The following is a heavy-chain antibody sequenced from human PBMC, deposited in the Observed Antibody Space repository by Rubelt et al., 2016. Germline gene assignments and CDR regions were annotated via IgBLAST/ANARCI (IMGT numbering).Heavy chain of an antibody. Sequence: LVESGGGVVQPGRSLRLSCAASGFTFSDYYMSWIRQAPGKGLEWVSYISSSSSYTNYADSVKGRFTISRDNAKNSLYLQMNSLRAEDTAVFYCAREEQYYYDSSGYSPKPYYYYGMDVWGQGTTVTVSS. D-gene: IGHD3-22*01. CDR3: AREEQYYYDSSGYSPKPYYYYGMDV. CDR2: ISSSSSYT. CDR1: GFTFSDYY. V-gene: IGHV3-11*05. J-gene: IGHJ6*02.